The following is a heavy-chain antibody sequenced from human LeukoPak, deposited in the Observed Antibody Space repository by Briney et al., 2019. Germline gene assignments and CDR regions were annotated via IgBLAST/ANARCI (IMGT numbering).Heavy chain of an antibody. V-gene: IGHV3-23*01. Sequence: GGSLRLSCAASGFTFNTYAMSWVRQAPGKGLEWVSLIIGSGNSIHYADSVKGRFTISRDNFKDTVFLQLNSLRPEDTAVYYCAKHGDNVWGSFRFGLDYWGQGTLVTVSS. D-gene: IGHD3-16*02. J-gene: IGHJ4*02. CDR2: IIGSGNSI. CDR1: GFTFNTYA. CDR3: AKHGDNVWGSFRFGLDY.